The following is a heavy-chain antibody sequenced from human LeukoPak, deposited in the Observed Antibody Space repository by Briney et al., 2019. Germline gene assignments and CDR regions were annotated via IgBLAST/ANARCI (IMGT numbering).Heavy chain of an antibody. Sequence: PSETLSLTCTVSGGSISLYYWSWIRQPPGKGLEWIGYFYDTRSPKYNPSLERRVTISVDMSRNQFSLNLTSVTAADTAIYYCARGRGSLTYWGQGTLATVSS. D-gene: IGHD3-10*01. V-gene: IGHV4-59*01. J-gene: IGHJ4*02. CDR2: FYDTRSP. CDR1: GGSISLYY. CDR3: ARGRGSLTY.